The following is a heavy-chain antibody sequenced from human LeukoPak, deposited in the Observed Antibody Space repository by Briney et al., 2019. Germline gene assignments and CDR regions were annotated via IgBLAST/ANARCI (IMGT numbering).Heavy chain of an antibody. CDR3: ARDMDSSGYND. CDR1: GYTFTSYD. CDR2: MNPNSGNT. D-gene: IGHD3-22*01. Sequence: ASVKVSCKASGYTFTSYDINWVRQATGQGLEWMGWMNPNSGNTGYAQKFQGRVTITRNTSISTAYMELSSLRSEDTAVYYCARDMDSSGYNDWGQGTLVTVSS. V-gene: IGHV1-8*03. J-gene: IGHJ4*02.